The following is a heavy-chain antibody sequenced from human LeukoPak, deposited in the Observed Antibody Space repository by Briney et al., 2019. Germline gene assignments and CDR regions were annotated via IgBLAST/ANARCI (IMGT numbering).Heavy chain of an antibody. V-gene: IGHV1-46*01. CDR3: ARVAYYDSSVYSFDY. J-gene: IGHJ4*02. Sequence: GASVKVSCKASGYTFTRYYMHWVRQAPGQGLEWMGIINPSGGSASYAQNFQGRVTMTRDTSTSTLYMELSSLRSEDTAVYFCARVAYYDSSVYSFDYWGQGTLVTVSS. D-gene: IGHD3-22*01. CDR2: INPSGGSA. CDR1: GYTFTRYY.